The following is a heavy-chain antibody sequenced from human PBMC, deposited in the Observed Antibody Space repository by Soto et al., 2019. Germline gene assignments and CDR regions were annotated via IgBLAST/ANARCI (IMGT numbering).Heavy chain of an antibody. CDR3: AKGGGRLGDYYGSAGRSPYLPTTGYYFDY. J-gene: IGHJ4*02. CDR1: GFTFSSYA. CDR2: ISGSGGST. V-gene: IGHV3-23*01. Sequence: EVQLLESGGGLVQPGGSLRLSCAASGFTFSSYAMSWVRQAPGKGLEWVSAISGSGGSTYYADSVKGRFTISRDNSKNTLYLQMNSLRAEDTAVYYCAKGGGRLGDYYGSAGRSPYLPTTGYYFDYWGQGTLVTVSS. D-gene: IGHD3-10*01.